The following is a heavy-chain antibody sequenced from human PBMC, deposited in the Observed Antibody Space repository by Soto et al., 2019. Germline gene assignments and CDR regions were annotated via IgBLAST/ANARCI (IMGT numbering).Heavy chain of an antibody. CDR2: IYPGDSDT. J-gene: IGHJ5*02. CDR1: GYSFTSYW. CDR3: ESVLTNLTNWFDP. D-gene: IGHD4-4*01. V-gene: IGHV5-51*01. Sequence: GESLKISCKGSGYSFTSYWIGWVRQMPGKGLEWMGIIYPGDSDTRYSTSFQGQVTISANKSISTAYLQWSILKASDTAMYYCESVLTNLTNWFDPWGQGTLVTVSS.